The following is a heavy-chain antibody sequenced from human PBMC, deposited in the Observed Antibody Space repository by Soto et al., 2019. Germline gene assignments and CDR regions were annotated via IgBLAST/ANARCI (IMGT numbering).Heavy chain of an antibody. D-gene: IGHD2-8*01. J-gene: IGHJ3*02. CDR1: GFTFTYFA. V-gene: IGHV3-30-3*01. CDR2: ISYDGSRK. CDR3: VAHLYCPYDCSKAAFDN. Sequence: QVQLVESGGDVVQPGRSLRLSCAASGFTFTYFAFHWVRQAPGKGLEWVTVISYDGSRKYYAESGKGRFTISRDDSKDTVYLQMNSLRAEGTALYYCVAHLYCPYDCSKAAFDNWGQGASVTVS.